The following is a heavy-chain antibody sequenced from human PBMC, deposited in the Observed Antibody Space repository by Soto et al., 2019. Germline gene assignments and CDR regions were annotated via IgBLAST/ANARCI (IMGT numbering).Heavy chain of an antibody. CDR2: ISGSGGST. CDR3: AKSGSSGSYFSKGGAFDI. CDR1: GFTFSSYA. J-gene: IGHJ3*02. Sequence: PGGSLRLSCAASGFTFSSYAMSWVRQAPGKGLEWVSAISGSGGSTYYADSVKGRFTISRDNSKNTLYLQMNSLRAEDTAVYYCAKSGSSGSYFSKGGAFDIWGQGTMVTVSS. V-gene: IGHV3-23*01. D-gene: IGHD3-10*01.